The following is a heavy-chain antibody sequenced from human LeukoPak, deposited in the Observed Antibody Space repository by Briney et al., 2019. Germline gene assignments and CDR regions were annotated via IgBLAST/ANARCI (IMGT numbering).Heavy chain of an antibody. J-gene: IGHJ3*02. Sequence: SQTLSLTCAISGDSVSSNSAAWNWIRQSPSRGLEWLGRTYYRSKWYNDYAVSVKGRITINPDTSKNQFSLQLNSVTPEDTAVYYCASGIAAAGRSSNDAFDIWGQGTMVTVSS. CDR1: GDSVSSNSAA. CDR3: ASGIAAAGRSSNDAFDI. D-gene: IGHD6-13*01. V-gene: IGHV6-1*01. CDR2: TYYRSKWYN.